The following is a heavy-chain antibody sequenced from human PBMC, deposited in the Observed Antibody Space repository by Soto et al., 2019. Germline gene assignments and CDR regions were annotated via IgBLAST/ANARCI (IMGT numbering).Heavy chain of an antibody. D-gene: IGHD1-1*01. CDR2: IYSGGST. CDR1: GCTVSSNY. Sequence: PGGSLRVSWGASGCTVSSNYMSWVRQAPGKGLEWVSVIYSGGSTYYADSVKGRFTISRDNSKNTLYLQMNSLRAEDTAVYYCAVLNSIDYWGQGTLVTVSS. J-gene: IGHJ4*02. CDR3: AVLNSIDY. V-gene: IGHV3-53*01.